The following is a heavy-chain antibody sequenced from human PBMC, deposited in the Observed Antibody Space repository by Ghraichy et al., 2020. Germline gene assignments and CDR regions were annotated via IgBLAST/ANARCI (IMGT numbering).Heavy chain of an antibody. V-gene: IGHV3-53*01. D-gene: IGHD2-21*01. CDR2: IYSDAST. Sequence: GGSLRLSCATSGFTVSSNYMSWVRQAPGKGLEWVSVIYSDASTYYADSVKGRFTISRDNSKNTLYLQMNSLRAEDTAVYYCARAPQRDWIDAFDIWGQGTMVTVSS. J-gene: IGHJ3*02. CDR3: ARAPQRDWIDAFDI. CDR1: GFTVSSNY.